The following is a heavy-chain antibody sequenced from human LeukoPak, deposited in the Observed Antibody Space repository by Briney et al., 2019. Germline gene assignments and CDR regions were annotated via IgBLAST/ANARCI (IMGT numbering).Heavy chain of an antibody. CDR1: GESSSGYS. J-gene: IGHJ4*02. Sequence: SETLSLTCAVYGESSSGYSWSWIRQPPGKGLEWIGYIYHSGSTYYNPSLKSRVTISVDRSKNQFSLKLSSVTAADTAVYCCASKNWNDVFDYWGQGTLVTVPS. CDR2: IYHSGST. CDR3: ASKNWNDVFDY. D-gene: IGHD1-1*01. V-gene: IGHV4-34*01.